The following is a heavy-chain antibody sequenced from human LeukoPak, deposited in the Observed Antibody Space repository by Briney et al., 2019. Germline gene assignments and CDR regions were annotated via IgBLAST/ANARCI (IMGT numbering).Heavy chain of an antibody. D-gene: IGHD3-22*01. Sequence: SETLSLTCTVSGGSISSYYWSWIRQPPGKGLEWIGYIYDSGSTNYSPSLKSRVTISVDSSKNHFSLKLSSVTAADTAVYYCACLTTADAFDIWGPGTMVTVSS. J-gene: IGHJ3*02. V-gene: IGHV4-59*01. CDR3: ACLTTADAFDI. CDR2: IYDSGST. CDR1: GGSISSYY.